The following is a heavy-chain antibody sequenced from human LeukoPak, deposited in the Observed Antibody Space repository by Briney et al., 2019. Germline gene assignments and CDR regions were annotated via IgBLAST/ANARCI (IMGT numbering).Heavy chain of an antibody. D-gene: IGHD2-15*01. CDR1: GFTFSEYS. CDR3: AKGGYTTCFDP. V-gene: IGHV3-23*01. Sequence: GGSLRLSCAASGFTFSEYSMSCGRQAPGKGREWVSNIRSNGTDTYYTNSVKGRFTISRDNSKNTLYLEMNSLRAEDTAVYYCAKGGYTTCFDPWGQGTLVTVSS. J-gene: IGHJ5*02. CDR2: IRSNGTDT.